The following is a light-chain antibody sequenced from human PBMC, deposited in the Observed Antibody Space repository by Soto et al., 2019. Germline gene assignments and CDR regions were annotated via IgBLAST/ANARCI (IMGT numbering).Light chain of an antibody. CDR1: SRDVGSYSP. CDR3: YTYAGGSTYL. J-gene: IGLJ1*01. Sequence: QSVLAQPASVSGAPGQSITISCPGTSRDVGSYSPLSWYQHHPGKAPKLIIYEDIKGPSGVSNRFSGSKSGNTASLRISGLQAEDEADYYCYTYAGGSTYLFGTGTKVTVL. V-gene: IGLV2-23*01. CDR2: EDI.